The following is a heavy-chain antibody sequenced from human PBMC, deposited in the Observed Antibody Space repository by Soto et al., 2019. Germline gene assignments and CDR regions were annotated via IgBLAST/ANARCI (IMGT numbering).Heavy chain of an antibody. D-gene: IGHD6-6*01. CDR2: LRTYDGHT. V-gene: IGHV1-18*01. CDR1: GYTFTTYA. CDR3: ARDRLHTSSSITFDY. J-gene: IGHJ4*02. Sequence: GASVKVSCKASGYTFTTYAISWVRQAPGQGLEWMGWLRTYDGHTDYAQNLQGRVTTTTDTSTNTAYMELRSLRSDDTAVYYCARDRLHTSSSITFDYWGQGALVTVSS.